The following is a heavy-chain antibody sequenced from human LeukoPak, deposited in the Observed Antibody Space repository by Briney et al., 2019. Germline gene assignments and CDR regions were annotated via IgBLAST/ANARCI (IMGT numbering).Heavy chain of an antibody. V-gene: IGHV3-20*04. CDR3: ARGRKTTHEYYFDY. J-gene: IGHJ4*02. CDR1: GFTFDDYG. Sequence: GGSLRLSCAASGFTFDDYGMSWVRQAPGKGLEWVSGINWNGGSTGYADSVKGRFTISRDNAKNSLYLQMNSLRAEDTALYYCARGRKTTHEYYFDYWGQGTLVTVSS. D-gene: IGHD1-1*01. CDR2: INWNGGST.